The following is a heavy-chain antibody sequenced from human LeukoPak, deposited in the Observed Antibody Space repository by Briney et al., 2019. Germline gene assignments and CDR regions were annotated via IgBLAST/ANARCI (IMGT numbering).Heavy chain of an antibody. J-gene: IGHJ5*02. V-gene: IGHV3-7*01. CDR3: AREIYTWFDP. CDR1: RFTFSSYW. Sequence: GGSLRLSCAASRFTFSSYWMSWVRQAPGKGLEWVANIKQDGSEKYYVDSVKGRFTISRDNAKNSLYLQMNSLRAEDTAVYYCAREIYTWFDPWGQGTLVTVSS. CDR2: IKQDGSEK.